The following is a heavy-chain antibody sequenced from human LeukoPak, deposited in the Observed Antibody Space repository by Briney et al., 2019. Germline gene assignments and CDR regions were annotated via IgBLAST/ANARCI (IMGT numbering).Heavy chain of an antibody. CDR3: ARDPRDSSGYYGYYFDY. V-gene: IGHV1-18*01. Sequence: ASVKVSCKASGYTFTSYGISWVRQAPGQGLEWMGWISAYNGNTNYAQKLQGRVTMTTDTSTSTAYMELRSLRSDDTAVYYCARDPRDSSGYYGYYFDYWGQGTLVTVSS. CDR1: GYTFTSYG. J-gene: IGHJ4*02. CDR2: ISAYNGNT. D-gene: IGHD3-22*01.